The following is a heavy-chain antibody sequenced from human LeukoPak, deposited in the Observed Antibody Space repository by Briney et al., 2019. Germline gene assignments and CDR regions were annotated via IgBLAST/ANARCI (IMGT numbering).Heavy chain of an antibody. Sequence: SETLSPTCTVSGGSISSYYWSWVRQPPGKGLEWIGYIYYSGSTNYNPSLKSRVTISVDTSENQFSLKLSSVTAADTAVYYCARDRRLAARPGYYYGMDVWGQGTTVTVSS. CDR3: ARDRRLAARPGYYYGMDV. D-gene: IGHD6-6*01. J-gene: IGHJ6*02. V-gene: IGHV4-59*01. CDR2: IYYSGST. CDR1: GGSISSYY.